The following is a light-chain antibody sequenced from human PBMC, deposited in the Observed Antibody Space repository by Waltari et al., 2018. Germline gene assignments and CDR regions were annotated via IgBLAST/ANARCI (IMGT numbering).Light chain of an antibody. Sequence: QSALTQPASVSGSPGQSITISCTGTSNDVGSYNLVSWYQQRPGKAPKFIIYEVNRRPSGLSSRFSGSKSGITASLTISGLQAEDEADYFCCSYAGVTTFYVFGTGTRVTVL. J-gene: IGLJ1*01. CDR1: SNDVGSYNL. CDR2: EVN. CDR3: CSYAGVTTFYV. V-gene: IGLV2-23*02.